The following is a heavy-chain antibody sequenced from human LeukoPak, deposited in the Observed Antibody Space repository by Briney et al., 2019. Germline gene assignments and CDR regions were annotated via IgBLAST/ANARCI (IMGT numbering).Heavy chain of an antibody. V-gene: IGHV1-2*02. Sequence: ASVKVSCKASGYTFTGYYMHWVRQAPGQGLEWMGGINPNSGGTNYAQKFQGRVTMTRDTSISTAYMELSRLRSNDTAVYYCARDAISTMVRGVILFNWFDPWGQGTLVTVSS. J-gene: IGHJ5*02. CDR1: GYTFTGYY. D-gene: IGHD3-10*01. CDR3: ARDAISTMVRGVILFNWFDP. CDR2: INPNSGGT.